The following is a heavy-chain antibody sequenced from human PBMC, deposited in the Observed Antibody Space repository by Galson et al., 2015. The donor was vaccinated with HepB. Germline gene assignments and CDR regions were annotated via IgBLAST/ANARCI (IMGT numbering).Heavy chain of an antibody. CDR1: GYTFTGYY. CDR3: ARDEGSYDFWSGYYNPLDY. CDR2: INPNSGGT. Sequence: SVKVSCKASGYTFTGYYMHWVRQAPGQGLEWMGWINPNSGGTNYAQKFQGRVTMTRDTSISTAYMELSRLRSDDTAVYYCARDEGSYDFWSGYYNPLDYWGQGTLVTVSS. J-gene: IGHJ4*02. D-gene: IGHD3-3*01. V-gene: IGHV1-2*02.